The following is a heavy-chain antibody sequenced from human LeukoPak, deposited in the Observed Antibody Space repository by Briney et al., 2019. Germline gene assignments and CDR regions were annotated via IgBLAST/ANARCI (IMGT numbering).Heavy chain of an antibody. Sequence: SETLSLTCTVSGGSISSYYWSWIRQHPGKGLEWIGYIYYSGSTYYNPSLKSRVTTSVDTSKNQFSLKLSSVTAADTAVYYCARAGGFFSPFGYWGQGTLVTVSS. D-gene: IGHD3-3*01. J-gene: IGHJ4*02. V-gene: IGHV4-59*06. CDR2: IYYSGST. CDR1: GGSISSYY. CDR3: ARAGGFFSPFGY.